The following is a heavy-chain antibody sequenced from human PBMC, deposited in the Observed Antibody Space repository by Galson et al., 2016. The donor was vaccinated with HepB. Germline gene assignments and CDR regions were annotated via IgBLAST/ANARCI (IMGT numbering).Heavy chain of an antibody. CDR2: VIPLFGTA. CDR1: GGTFKTYA. V-gene: IGHV1-69*01. CDR3: TTRGGYAYGFHLSDLSRYDVDV. J-gene: IGHJ6*02. D-gene: IGHD5-18*01. Sequence: SCKASGGTFKTYAFSWVRQAPGEGLEWMGGVIPLFGTANYAQRFQGRVTITADESTTTAYMELTSLTSEDTAVYYCTTRGGYAYGFHLSDLSRYDVDVWGQGTTVTVSS.